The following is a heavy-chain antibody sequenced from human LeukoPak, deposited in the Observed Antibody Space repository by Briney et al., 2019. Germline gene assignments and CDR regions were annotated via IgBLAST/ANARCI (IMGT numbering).Heavy chain of an antibody. CDR2: IRYDGSNK. J-gene: IGHJ4*02. Sequence: HPGGSLRLSCAASGFTFSSYGMHWVRQAPGKGLEWVAFIRYDGSNKYYADSVKGRFTISRDNSKNTLYLQMNSLRAEDTAVYYCAKDALMIAAAGALEDYWGQGTLVTVSS. CDR3: AKDALMIAAAGALEDY. D-gene: IGHD6-13*01. V-gene: IGHV3-30*02. CDR1: GFTFSSYG.